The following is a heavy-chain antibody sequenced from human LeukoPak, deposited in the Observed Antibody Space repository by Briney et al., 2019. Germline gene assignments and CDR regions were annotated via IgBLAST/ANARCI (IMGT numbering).Heavy chain of an antibody. Sequence: SETLSLTCTVSGGSISSYYWSWIRQPPGKGLEWIGYIYYSGSTNYNPSLKSRVTISVDTSKNQFSLKLSSVTAADTAVYYCARARRYSSSWYLYFDYWGQGTLVTVSS. J-gene: IGHJ4*02. CDR1: GGSISSYY. CDR3: ARARRYSSSWYLYFDY. CDR2: IYYSGST. V-gene: IGHV4-59*12. D-gene: IGHD6-13*01.